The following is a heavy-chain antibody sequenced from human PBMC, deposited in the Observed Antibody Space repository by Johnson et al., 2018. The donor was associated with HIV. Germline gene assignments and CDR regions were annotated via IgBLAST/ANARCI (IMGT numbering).Heavy chain of an antibody. Sequence: QVQVVESGGGLVQPGGYLRLSCAASGFSFSDYYMTWIRQAPGKGLEWVSYISSSGSTIYYADSVMGRFTISRDNAKNSLYLQMNTLRAEDTAVYYCARRRRDGDTFDIWGQGTMVTVSS. J-gene: IGHJ3*02. CDR1: GFSFSDYY. CDR3: ARRRRDGDTFDI. CDR2: ISSSGSTI. D-gene: IGHD5-24*01. V-gene: IGHV3-11*04.